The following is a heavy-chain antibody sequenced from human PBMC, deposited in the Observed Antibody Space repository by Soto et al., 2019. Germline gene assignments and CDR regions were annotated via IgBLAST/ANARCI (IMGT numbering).Heavy chain of an antibody. V-gene: IGHV1-2*02. CDR1: GYTFAAYY. CDR2: INPTSGGT. CDR3: ARDPDYGDYWGYFFDS. D-gene: IGHD4-17*01. J-gene: IGHJ4*02. Sequence: ASVKVSCKTSGYTFAAYYIHWIRQAPGQGLEWMGWINPTSGGTVYAQNFQDRVTMARDTSISTAYMELRRLNSDDTAVYYCARDPDYGDYWGYFFDSWGQGTPVTVSS.